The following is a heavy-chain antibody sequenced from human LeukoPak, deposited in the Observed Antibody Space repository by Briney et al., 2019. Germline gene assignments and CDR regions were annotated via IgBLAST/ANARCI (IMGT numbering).Heavy chain of an antibody. Sequence: ASVKVSCKASGGTFSSYAISWVRQAPGQGLGWMGGIIPIFGTANYAQKFQGRVTITTDESTSTAYMELSSLRSEDTAVYYCARVQVGLRFLEWLGYMDVWGKGTTVTVSS. V-gene: IGHV1-69*05. CDR1: GGTFSSYA. J-gene: IGHJ6*03. CDR2: IIPIFGTA. D-gene: IGHD3-3*01. CDR3: ARVQVGLRFLEWLGYMDV.